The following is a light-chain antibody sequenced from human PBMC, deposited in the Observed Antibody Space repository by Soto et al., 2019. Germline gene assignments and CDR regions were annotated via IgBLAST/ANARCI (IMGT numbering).Light chain of an antibody. Sequence: DIQMTQSPSTLSASVGDRVTITCRASQSISNWLAWYQQKQGKAPKPLIYDASSLESGVPSRFSGSGSGTEFTLTISSLQPDDFATYYCQQYNSYWGTFGQGTKVDNK. J-gene: IGKJ1*01. V-gene: IGKV1-5*01. CDR2: DAS. CDR3: QQYNSYWGT. CDR1: QSISNW.